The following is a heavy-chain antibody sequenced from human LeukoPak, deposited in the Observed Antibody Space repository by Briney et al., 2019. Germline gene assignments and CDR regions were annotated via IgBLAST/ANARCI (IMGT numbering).Heavy chain of an antibody. CDR2: IKPDGSAQ. CDR1: GFTFSSNW. V-gene: IGHV3-7*01. J-gene: IGHJ4*02. Sequence: GGSLRLSCATSGFTFSSNWMSWVRHVPGRGLDWVANIKPDGSAQYYAASVKGRFTISRDNSKNMMSLQMSTLRVEDTAVYYCGKDYDSTGYYPDYWGQGTLVTVSA. D-gene: IGHD3-22*01. CDR3: GKDYDSTGYYPDY.